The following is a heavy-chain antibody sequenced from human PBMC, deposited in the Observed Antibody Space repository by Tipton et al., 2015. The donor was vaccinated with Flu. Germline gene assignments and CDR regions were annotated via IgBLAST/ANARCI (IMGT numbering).Heavy chain of an antibody. D-gene: IGHD3-16*01. J-gene: IGHJ4*02. Sequence: QLVQSGGGLVQPGGSLRLSCAASGFTFSTYWMSWVRQAPGKGLEWVANINQDGGEKYSVDSVKGRFTISRDNVKNSLYLQMNSLRAEDTAAYYCARGFIRLCDYWGQGALVIVSP. CDR2: INQDGGEK. CDR3: ARGFIRLCDY. V-gene: IGHV3-7*01. CDR1: GFTFSTYW.